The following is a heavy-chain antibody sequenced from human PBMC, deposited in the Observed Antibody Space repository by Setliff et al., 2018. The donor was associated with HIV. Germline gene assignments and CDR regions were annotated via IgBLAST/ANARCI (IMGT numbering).Heavy chain of an antibody. CDR1: GYTFTAYG. J-gene: IGHJ3*02. D-gene: IGHD3-22*01. CDR3: VRGYYYDKTGYGTFDI. V-gene: IGHV1-18*04. Sequence: ASVKVSCKASGYTFTAYGITWVRQAPGQGLEWMGWMSAYSGDTKYAQKIQGRVNMTRDTSTDTAYVELRSLRFYDTALYYCVRGYYYDKTGYGTFDIWGQGTVVTVSS. CDR2: MSAYSGDT.